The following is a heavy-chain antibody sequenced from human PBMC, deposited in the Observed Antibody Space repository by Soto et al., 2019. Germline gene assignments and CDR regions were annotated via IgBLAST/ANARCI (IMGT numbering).Heavy chain of an antibody. J-gene: IGHJ4*02. V-gene: IGHV3-30-3*01. CDR3: ARGFNESPGVGEY. D-gene: IGHD1-1*01. Sequence: PGGSLRLSCATSGFTFSSYVMNGVRQRPGKGPEWVAKISSDGRTKFYADSVKGRFTISRDNSEDTVYVQMNSMRGGDTAVYFCARGFNESPGVGEYWGQGTTVNVSS. CDR2: ISSDGRTK. CDR1: GFTFSSYV.